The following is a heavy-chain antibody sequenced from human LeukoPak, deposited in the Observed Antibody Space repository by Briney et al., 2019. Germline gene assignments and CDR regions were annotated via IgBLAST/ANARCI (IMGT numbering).Heavy chain of an antibody. J-gene: IGHJ4*02. CDR3: ARERHGDYID. CDR1: GYTFTGYY. CDR2: ISTYNGNT. V-gene: IGHV1-18*04. Sequence: ASVKVSCKASGYTFTGYYMHWVRQAPRQGLEWMGWISTYNGNTNYAQKLQGRVTMTTDTSTSTAYMELRSLRSDDTAVYYCARERHGDYIDWGQGTLVTVSS. D-gene: IGHD4-17*01.